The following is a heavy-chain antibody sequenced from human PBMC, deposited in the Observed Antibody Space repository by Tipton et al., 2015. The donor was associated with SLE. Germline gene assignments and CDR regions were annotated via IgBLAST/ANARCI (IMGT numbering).Heavy chain of an antibody. CDR2: IYTSGST. J-gene: IGHJ3*02. CDR1: GGSISSGSYY. Sequence: LRLSCTVSGGSISSGSYYWSWIRQPAGKGLEWIGHIYTSGSTNYNPSLDSRVTISLDRFNNQFTLKMTSVTAADTAVYYCARGAVVAFDIWGQGTMVTVSS. V-gene: IGHV4-61*09. CDR3: ARGAVVAFDI. D-gene: IGHD6-19*01.